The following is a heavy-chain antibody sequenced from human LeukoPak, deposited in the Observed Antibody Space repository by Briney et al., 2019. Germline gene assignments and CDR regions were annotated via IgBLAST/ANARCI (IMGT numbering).Heavy chain of an antibody. CDR2: ISAYNGNT. J-gene: IGHJ5*02. V-gene: IGHV1-18*01. CDR3: ARDLVPTDIVVVVAANRGFDP. Sequence: GASVKVSCKASGYTFTSYGISWVRQAPGQGLEWMGWISAYNGNTNYAQELQGRVTMTTDTSTSTAYMELRSLRSDDTAVYYCARDLVPTDIVVVVAANRGFDPWGQGTLVTVSS. CDR1: GYTFTSYG. D-gene: IGHD2-15*01.